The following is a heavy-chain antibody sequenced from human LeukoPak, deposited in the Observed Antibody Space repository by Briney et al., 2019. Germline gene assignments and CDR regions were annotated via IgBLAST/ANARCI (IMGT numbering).Heavy chain of an antibody. J-gene: IGHJ4*02. CDR2: ISGSGGST. D-gene: IGHD3-3*01. Sequence: GGSLRLSCAASGFTFSSYAMSWVRQAPGKGLEWVSAISGSGGSTYYADTVKGRFTISRDNSKNTLYLQMNSLRAEDTAVYYCAKDRPPFWFSAVPFFDYWGQGTLVTVSS. CDR1: GFTFSSYA. V-gene: IGHV3-23*01. CDR3: AKDRPPFWFSAVPFFDY.